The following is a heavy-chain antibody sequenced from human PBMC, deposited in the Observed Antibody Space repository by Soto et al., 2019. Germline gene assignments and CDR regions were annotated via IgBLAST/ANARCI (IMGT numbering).Heavy chain of an antibody. J-gene: IGHJ4*01. CDR3: AHSGYSYGSDFDY. Sequence: PTLRNPTETPTLTCTLSGAAPSTSRVGVGCMSTPQGKALEWLALIYWNDDKRYSPSLKSRLTSAKDTSKNQVVLTMTNMDPVDTATYYGAHSGYSYGSDFDYWGHGTMVTVSS. V-gene: IGHV2-5*01. CDR1: GAAPSTSRVG. CDR2: IYWNDDK. D-gene: IGHD5-18*01.